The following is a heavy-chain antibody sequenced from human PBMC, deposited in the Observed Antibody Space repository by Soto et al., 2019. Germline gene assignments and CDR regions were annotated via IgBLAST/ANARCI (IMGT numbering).Heavy chain of an antibody. CDR3: VRIRYQLPSSVLWPDP. Sequence: KASETLSLTCAVYGGFLSESYWTWIRQPPGKGLEWIGEINHAGGTNYNPSLKSRVTMSVDTSQNQFSLRLISVTAADTAMYFCVRIRYQLPSSVLWPDPWGQGTPVTVSS. J-gene: IGHJ5*02. CDR2: INHAGGT. CDR1: GGFLSESY. D-gene: IGHD3-16*01. V-gene: IGHV4-34*01.